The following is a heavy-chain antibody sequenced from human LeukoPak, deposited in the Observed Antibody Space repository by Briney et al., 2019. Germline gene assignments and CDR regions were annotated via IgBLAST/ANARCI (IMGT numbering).Heavy chain of an antibody. D-gene: IGHD2-21*02. CDR3: ARNGAYCGGDCYPNYYYYYGMDV. J-gene: IGHJ6*02. Sequence: ASVRVSCKASVYTFTSYGISWVRQAPGQGLEWMGWISAYNGNTNYAQKLHGRVTMTTDTSTSTAYMELRSLGSDDAAVYYCARNGAYCGGDCYPNYYYYYGMDVWGQGTTVTVSS. V-gene: IGHV1-18*01. CDR1: VYTFTSYG. CDR2: ISAYNGNT.